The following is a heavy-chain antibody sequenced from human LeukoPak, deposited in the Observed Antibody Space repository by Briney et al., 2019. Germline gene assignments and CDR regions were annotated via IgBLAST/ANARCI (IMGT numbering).Heavy chain of an antibody. J-gene: IGHJ6*02. CDR2: IKQDGSNK. V-gene: IGHV3-7*01. CDR1: GFTFSSYW. D-gene: IGHD2-21*01. Sequence: GSLRLSCAASGFTFSSYWMSWVRQAPGKGLEWVANIKQDGSNKYYADSVKGRFTISRDNSKNTLYLQMNSLRAEDTAVYYCAKVVVAPYYYYYGMDVWGQGTTVTVSS. CDR3: AKVVVAPYYYYYGMDV.